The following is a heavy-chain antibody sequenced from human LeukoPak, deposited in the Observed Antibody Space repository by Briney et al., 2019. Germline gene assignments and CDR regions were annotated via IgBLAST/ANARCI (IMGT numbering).Heavy chain of an antibody. V-gene: IGHV3-15*01. CDR1: GSTFSNVW. CDR3: TTDHFA. Sequence: PGGSLRLSCAASGSTFSNVWMSWVRQAPGKGLEWVGRIKSITDGGTADYAAPVKGRFTISRDDSENTLYLQMNSLKIEDTAVYYCTTDHFAWGQGTLVTVSS. J-gene: IGHJ4*02. CDR2: IKSITDGGTA. D-gene: IGHD2/OR15-2a*01.